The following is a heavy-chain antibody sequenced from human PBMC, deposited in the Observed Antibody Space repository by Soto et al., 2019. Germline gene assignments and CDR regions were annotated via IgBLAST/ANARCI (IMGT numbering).Heavy chain of an antibody. CDR1: RFSFRANG. J-gene: IGHJ4*02. CDR3: AKDHRNGGSRVDY. V-gene: IGHV3-30*18. Sequence: QVQLVESGGGVVQPGRSLRLSCAASRFSFRANGMQWVRQAPGKGLEWVAVISYDGSYSYYADSVKGRFTISRDNSNNALYLQMSSLRPEDTAVYFCAKDHRNGGSRVDYWGQGTLVTVSS. D-gene: IGHD2-15*01. CDR2: ISYDGSYS.